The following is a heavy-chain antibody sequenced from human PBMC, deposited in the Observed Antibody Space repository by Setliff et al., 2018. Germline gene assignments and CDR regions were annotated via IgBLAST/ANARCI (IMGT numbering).Heavy chain of an antibody. CDR1: GGSMGSXX. D-gene: IGHD3-10*01. Sequence: SETLSLTCTVSGGSMGSXXXTWSRQSAGKGLEWIGSIFHSGSTYYNPSLKSRVTMSLDKSKNQFSLKLYSVTAADTSVYFCARVRITPYCMDVWGKGTTVTVSS. CDR2: IFHSGST. CDR3: ARVRITPYCMDV. J-gene: IGHJ6*03. V-gene: IGHV4-4*07.